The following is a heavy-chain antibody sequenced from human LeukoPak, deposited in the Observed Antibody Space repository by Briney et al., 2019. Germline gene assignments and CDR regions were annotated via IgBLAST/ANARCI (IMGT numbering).Heavy chain of an antibody. D-gene: IGHD3-3*01. CDR1: GFTFSSYA. V-gene: IGHV3-23*01. CDR3: AKDLLRAYDFWSGYSS. J-gene: IGHJ5*02. CDR2: ISGSGGST. Sequence: GGSLRLSCAASGFTFSSYAMIWVRQAPGKGLEWVSAISGSGGSTYYADSVKGRFTISRDNSKNTLYLQMNSLRAEDTAVYYCAKDLLRAYDFWSGYSSWGQGSLVTVSS.